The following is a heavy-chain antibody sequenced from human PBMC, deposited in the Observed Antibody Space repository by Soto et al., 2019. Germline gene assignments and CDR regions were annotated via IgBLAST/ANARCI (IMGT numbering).Heavy chain of an antibody. V-gene: IGHV5-51*01. J-gene: IGHJ3*02. CDR2: IYPGDSDT. D-gene: IGHD1-1*01. CDR3: ERHEGVGSGMSAFDI. CDR1: GHSFTTYW. Sequence: PGESLKISCEDPGHSFTTYWIGWVRQMPGKGLEWMGIIYPGDSDTRYSPSFQGQVTISADKSISTAYLQWSSLKASDTAMYYCERHEGVGSGMSAFDIWGQGTMVTVSS.